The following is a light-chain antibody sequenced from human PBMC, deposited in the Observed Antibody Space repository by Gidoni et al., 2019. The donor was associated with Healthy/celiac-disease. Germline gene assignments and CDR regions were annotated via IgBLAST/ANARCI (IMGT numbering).Light chain of an antibody. CDR3: QQYNSYPGT. Sequence: DIQMTQSPSTLSASVGDRVTITCRASQSTSTWLAWYQQKPGKAPKLLSYKASSLESGVPSRFSGRGSGTEFTLTISSLQPDDFATYYCQQYNSYPGTFXQXTKVXIK. J-gene: IGKJ1*01. V-gene: IGKV1-5*03. CDR1: QSTSTW. CDR2: KAS.